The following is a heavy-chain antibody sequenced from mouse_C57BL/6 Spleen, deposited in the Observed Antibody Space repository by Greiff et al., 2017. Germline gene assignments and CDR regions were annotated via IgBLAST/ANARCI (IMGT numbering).Heavy chain of an antibody. Sequence: VQLQQPGAELVKPGASVKMSCKASGYTFTSYWITWVKQRPGQGLEWIGDIYPGSGSTNYNEKFKSKATLTVDTTSSTAYMQLSSLTSEDSAVYYCAREVPRPRYFDVWGTGTTVTVSS. V-gene: IGHV1-55*01. CDR3: AREVPRPRYFDV. J-gene: IGHJ1*03. D-gene: IGHD2-14*01. CDR2: IYPGSGST. CDR1: GYTFTSYW.